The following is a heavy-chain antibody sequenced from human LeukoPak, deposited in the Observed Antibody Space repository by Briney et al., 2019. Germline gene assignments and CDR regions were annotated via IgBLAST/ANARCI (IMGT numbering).Heavy chain of an antibody. Sequence: PGGSLRLSCAASGFSFSIYWMSWIRQTPGKGLEYVANIESNGGDKYYVDSVKGRFTISRDNAKNSLYLQMNSLRAEDTAVYYCAKGVRYFDWLDYWGQGTLVTVSS. J-gene: IGHJ4*02. CDR1: GFSFSIYW. CDR2: IESNGGDK. CDR3: AKGVRYFDWLDY. D-gene: IGHD3-9*01. V-gene: IGHV3-7*03.